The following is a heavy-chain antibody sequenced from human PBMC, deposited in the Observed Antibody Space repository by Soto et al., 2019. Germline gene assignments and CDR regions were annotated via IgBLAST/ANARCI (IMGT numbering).Heavy chain of an antibody. Sequence: QVQLVQSGAEVKKPGASVKVSCKASGYTFTSYAISWVRQAPGQGLEWMGWISAYNGNTNYAQKLPGQLTMTTDTSTSTAYRELRSLSSDDTAVYYGARDAPPADYWGQGTLVTVSS. V-gene: IGHV1-18*01. CDR1: GYTFTSYA. CDR2: ISAYNGNT. J-gene: IGHJ4*02. CDR3: ARDAPPADY.